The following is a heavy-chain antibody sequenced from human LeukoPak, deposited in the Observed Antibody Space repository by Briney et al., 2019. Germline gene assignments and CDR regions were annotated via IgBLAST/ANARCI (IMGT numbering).Heavy chain of an antibody. D-gene: IGHD2-15*01. J-gene: IGHJ4*02. CDR1: GGSISSSSYY. CDR3: ARELMDCSGGTCYSSFFDY. Sequence: SETLSLTCTVSGGSISSSSYYWGWIRQPPGKGLEWIGSIYYSGSTYYNPSLKSRVTISVDTSKNQFSLRLSSVTAADTALYYCARELMDCSGGTCYSSFFDYWGQGTLVTVSS. CDR2: IYYSGST. V-gene: IGHV4-39*07.